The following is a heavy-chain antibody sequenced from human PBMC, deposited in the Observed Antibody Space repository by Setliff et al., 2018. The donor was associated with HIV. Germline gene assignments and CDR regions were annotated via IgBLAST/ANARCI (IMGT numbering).Heavy chain of an antibody. D-gene: IGHD3-22*01. Sequence: PSETLSLTCTVSGASVNSHYWAWIRQPPGKGLEWIGSLYYSGNTNYNPYLKSRVTISADTSKNQFSLKLRSVTAADTAVYYCAGVLSSGYYDGPWGQGTLVTVSS. V-gene: IGHV4-59*02. CDR3: AGVLSSGYYDGP. CDR1: GASVNSHY. CDR2: LYYSGNT. J-gene: IGHJ5*02.